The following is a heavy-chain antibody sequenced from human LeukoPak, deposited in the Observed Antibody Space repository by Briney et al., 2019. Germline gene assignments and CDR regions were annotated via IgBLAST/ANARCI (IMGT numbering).Heavy chain of an antibody. D-gene: IGHD2-2*03. V-gene: IGHV1-2*02. CDR2: ISPKRGGT. Sequence: GASVKVSCKASGYTFTGYYMHWVRPAPGQGLEWMGWISPKRGGTNYLQKFQGRVTLTRETSISTAYMELSRLRSDDTAVYCCARRGPLGFPDYWGQGTLVTVSS. J-gene: IGHJ4*02. CDR3: ARRGPLGFPDY. CDR1: GYTFTGYY.